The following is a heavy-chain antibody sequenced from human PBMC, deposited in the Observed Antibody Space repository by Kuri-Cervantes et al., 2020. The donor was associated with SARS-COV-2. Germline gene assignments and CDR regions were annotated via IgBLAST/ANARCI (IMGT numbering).Heavy chain of an antibody. J-gene: IGHJ6*04. D-gene: IGHD1-14*01. V-gene: IGHV3-48*01. CDR2: ISSSSRTI. CDR1: GFTFSSYS. CDR3: ARENPNNYYYHMDV. Sequence: GESLKISCAASGFTFSSYSMNWVRQAPGKGLEWVSYISSSSRTIYYADSVKGRFTISRDNGRNSLYLQMNSLRAEDTAVYYCARENPNNYYYHMDVWGKGTTVTVSS.